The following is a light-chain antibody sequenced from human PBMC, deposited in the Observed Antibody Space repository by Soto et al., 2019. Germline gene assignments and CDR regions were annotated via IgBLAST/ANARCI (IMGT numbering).Light chain of an antibody. CDR1: QSVTSSY. Sequence: EIVLTQSPGTLSLSPGERATLSCRASQSVTSSYLAWYQQKPGQAPRLLIYGASSRATGIPDRFSGSGSETYLPLPTSRLEPQDCAMYYCHQYGSSPLPFGGGTKVEIK. V-gene: IGKV3-20*01. CDR3: HQYGSSPLP. CDR2: GAS. J-gene: IGKJ4*01.